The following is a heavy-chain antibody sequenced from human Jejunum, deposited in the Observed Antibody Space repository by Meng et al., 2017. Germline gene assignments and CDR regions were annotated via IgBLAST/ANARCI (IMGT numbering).Heavy chain of an antibody. V-gene: IGHV7-4-1*02. Sequence: QVQLVQSGSELKKPGASVKVSCMASGYPFISYPLTWVRHAPGQGPEWMGWINTSTGKPTYAQGFTGRFAFSLDISVNTAYLEISSLKGDDTAMYYCAREKWQHGSSFDVWGQGTLVTVSS. CDR2: INTSTGKP. D-gene: IGHD6-6*01. CDR1: GYPFISYP. J-gene: IGHJ4*02. CDR3: AREKWQHGSSFDV.